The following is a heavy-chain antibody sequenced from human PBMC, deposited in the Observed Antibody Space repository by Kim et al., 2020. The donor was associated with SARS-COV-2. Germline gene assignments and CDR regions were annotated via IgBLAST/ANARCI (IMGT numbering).Heavy chain of an antibody. V-gene: IGHV3-48*02. Sequence: GGSLRLSCAASGFTFSSYSMNWVRQAPGKGLEWVSYISSSSSTIYYADSVKGRFTISRDNAKNSLYLQMNSLRDEDTAVYYCARAKRSSWYEVLGPVYYYYGMDVWGQGTTVTVSS. CDR1: GFTFSSYS. J-gene: IGHJ6*02. CDR3: ARAKRSSWYEVLGPVYYYYGMDV. D-gene: IGHD6-13*01. CDR2: ISSSSSTI.